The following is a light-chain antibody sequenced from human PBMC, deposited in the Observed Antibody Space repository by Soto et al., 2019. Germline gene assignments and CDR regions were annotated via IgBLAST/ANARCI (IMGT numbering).Light chain of an antibody. CDR3: IQRDSTGLT. J-gene: IGKJ3*01. CDR1: QSSSSY. V-gene: IGKV1-39*01. Sequence: DIPMTQSPSSLSASVGDRVTITCRASQSSSSYLNWYHQKPGKAPKLLIYAASSLQSGVQSRCSDSGSGTDVTLTISSLHREVLANYYCIQRDSTGLTFGPVTKVHIK. CDR2: AAS.